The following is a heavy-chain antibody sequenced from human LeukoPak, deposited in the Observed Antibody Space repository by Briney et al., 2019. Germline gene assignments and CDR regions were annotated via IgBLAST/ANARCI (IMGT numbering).Heavy chain of an antibody. D-gene: IGHD6-19*01. Sequence: GGSLRLSCAASGFTFSSYSMNWVRQAPGKGLEWVSSISSSSSYIYYADSVKGRFTISRDNAKNSLYLQMNSLRAEDTAVYYCARDPSAVAVIGYFVYWGQGTLVTVSS. V-gene: IGHV3-21*01. J-gene: IGHJ4*02. CDR1: GFTFSSYS. CDR3: ARDPSAVAVIGYFVY. CDR2: ISSSSSYI.